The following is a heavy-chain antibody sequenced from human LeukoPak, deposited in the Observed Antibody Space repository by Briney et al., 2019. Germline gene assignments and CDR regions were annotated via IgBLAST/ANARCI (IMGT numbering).Heavy chain of an antibody. Sequence: GRSLRLSCAASGFTFSSYGMHWVRQAPGKGLEWVAVISYDGSNKYYADSVKGRFAISRDNSKNTLYLQMNSLRAEDTAVYYCAIRWLRSTMDVWGQGTTVTVSS. V-gene: IGHV3-30*03. CDR2: ISYDGSNK. CDR1: GFTFSSYG. D-gene: IGHD3-9*01. J-gene: IGHJ6*02. CDR3: AIRWLRSTMDV.